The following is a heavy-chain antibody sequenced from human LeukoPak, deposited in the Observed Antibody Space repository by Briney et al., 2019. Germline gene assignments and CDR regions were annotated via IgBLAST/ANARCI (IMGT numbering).Heavy chain of an antibody. CDR1: GFTVSSNY. CDR2: SGGGGRDT. CDR3: ARRGGSNGWGAFDI. D-gene: IGHD6-19*01. J-gene: IGHJ3*02. Sequence: TGGSLRLSCAASGFTVSSNYMNWVRLAPGKGLEWISTSGGGGRDTYYGDSVKGRFTISRDNSKNILYLQMNSLNGADTALYYCARRGGSNGWGAFDIWGQGTMVTVSP. V-gene: IGHV3-53*01.